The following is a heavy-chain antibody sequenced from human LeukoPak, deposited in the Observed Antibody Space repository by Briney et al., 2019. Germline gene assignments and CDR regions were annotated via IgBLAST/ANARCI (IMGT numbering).Heavy chain of an antibody. V-gene: IGHV1-8*01. CDR2: VNPDNGNT. D-gene: IGHD5-12*01. CDR1: GYDFSTYA. J-gene: IGHJ4*02. CDR3: TREEYSGYDWYS. Sequence: GASVKVSCKASGYDFSTYAINWVRLATGQGLEWMGWVNPDNGNTYYARRFQGRVTMTRDTSISTAYMELSSLRSEDTAVYYCTREEYSGYDWYSWGQGTLVTVYS.